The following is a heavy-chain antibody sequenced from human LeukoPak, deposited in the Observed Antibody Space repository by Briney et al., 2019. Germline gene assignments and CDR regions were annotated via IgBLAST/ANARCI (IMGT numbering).Heavy chain of an antibody. CDR1: GFTFSSYW. CDR2: IKQDGREK. CDR3: AREMGCSSTSCYGGXYYYYMDV. Sequence: GGSLRLSCAASGFTFSSYWMSWVRQAPGKGLEWVANIKQDGREKYYVDSVKGRFTISRDNAKNSLYLQMNSLRAEDTAVYYCAREMGCSSTSCYGGXYYYYMDV. D-gene: IGHD2-2*01. V-gene: IGHV3-7*01. J-gene: IGHJ6*03.